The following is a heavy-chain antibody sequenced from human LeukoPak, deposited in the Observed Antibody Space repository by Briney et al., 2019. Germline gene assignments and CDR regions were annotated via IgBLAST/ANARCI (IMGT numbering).Heavy chain of an antibody. CDR3: ARGSGYDSIDY. J-gene: IGHJ4*02. D-gene: IGHD5-12*01. V-gene: IGHV3-20*04. CDR2: INWNGGST. Sequence: GGSLRLSCAASGFTFDDYGMSWVRHAPGKGLEWVSGINWNGGSTGYADSVKGRFTISRDNAKNSLYLQMNSLRAEDTALYYCARGSGYDSIDYWGQGTLVTVSS. CDR1: GFTFDDYG.